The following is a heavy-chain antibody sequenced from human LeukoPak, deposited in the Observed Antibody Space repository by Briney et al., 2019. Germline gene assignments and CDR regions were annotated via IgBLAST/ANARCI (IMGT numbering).Heavy chain of an antibody. J-gene: IGHJ3*02. Sequence: SETLSLTCTVSLGSISSYYWSWLRQPPAKGLEGIGYIYYSVSITYNHAATSRVTISVVKSKYQFSLQLSSVTAGEAAVYYCARHGSYSSSWYFHDAFDIWGQGTMVTVSS. CDR2: IYYSVSI. V-gene: IGHV4-59*01. D-gene: IGHD6-13*01. CDR1: LGSISSYY. CDR3: ARHGSYSSSWYFHDAFDI.